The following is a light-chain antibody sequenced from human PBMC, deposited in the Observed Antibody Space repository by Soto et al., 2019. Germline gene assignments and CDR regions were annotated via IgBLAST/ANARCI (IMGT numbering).Light chain of an antibody. V-gene: IGKV1-9*01. CDR2: AAS. CDR3: QQLNSYPLP. J-gene: IGKJ4*01. CDR1: QGISSY. Sequence: IPLTQSPSSLSASVGDRVTITCRASQGISSYLAWYQQKPGKAPKLLIYAASSLQSGVPSRFSGSGSGTDFTLTISSLQPEDFATYYCQQLNSYPLPVGGGTKVEIK.